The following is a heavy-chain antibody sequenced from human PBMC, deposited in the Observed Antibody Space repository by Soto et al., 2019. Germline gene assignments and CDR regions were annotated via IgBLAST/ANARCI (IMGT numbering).Heavy chain of an antibody. Sequence: SETLSLTCTVSGGSVSSGSYYWSWIRQPPGKGLEWIGYIYYSGSTNYNPSLKSRVTISVDTSKNQFSLKLSSVTAADTAVYYCARAFSSRYYFDYWGQGTLVTVSS. V-gene: IGHV4-61*01. J-gene: IGHJ4*02. CDR2: IYYSGST. CDR1: GGSVSSGSYY. CDR3: ARAFSSRYYFDY. D-gene: IGHD6-6*01.